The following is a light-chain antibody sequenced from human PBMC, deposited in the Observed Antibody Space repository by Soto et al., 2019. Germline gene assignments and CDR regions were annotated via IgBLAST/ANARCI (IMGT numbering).Light chain of an antibody. CDR2: AVS. V-gene: IGLV2-14*01. CDR3: SSYTNINARACV. CDR1: ASGVGGYNY. J-gene: IGLJ1*01. Sequence: QSALTQPASVSGSPGQSITISCTGTASGVGGYNYVSWYQQHPGKAPKLMIHAVSNRPSGISCRFSGSKSGNTASLTISGLQAEDEAEYYCSSYTNINARACVFGTGTKLTVL.